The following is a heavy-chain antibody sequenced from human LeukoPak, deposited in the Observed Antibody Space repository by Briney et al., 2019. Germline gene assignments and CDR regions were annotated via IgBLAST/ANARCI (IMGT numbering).Heavy chain of an antibody. Sequence: GGSLRLSCAASGFPFSSYAMSWVRQAPGKGLEWVSGIIDNGYITYYANSVRGRFTISRDNSKNTLFLQVNSLRAENTAVYYCAKLGGQEVHNYYVVVWGKGTTVAVSS. CDR3: AKLGGQEVHNYYVVV. CDR1: GFPFSSYA. CDR2: IIDNGYIT. V-gene: IGHV3-23*01. D-gene: IGHD3-16*01. J-gene: IGHJ6*03.